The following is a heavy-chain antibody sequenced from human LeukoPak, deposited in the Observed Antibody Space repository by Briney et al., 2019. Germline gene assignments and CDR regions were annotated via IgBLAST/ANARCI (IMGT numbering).Heavy chain of an antibody. D-gene: IGHD3-10*01. Sequence: SESLSLTCSVSGLTIFSNYWSWVRHPAGKGLEWVGRIYSGGSPHVPSSLKGRVTMSVDTSKNPFSLQLNSVTAADTAVYYCVRDRGGAWTFDHWGQGILVSVSS. CDR2: IYSGGSP. V-gene: IGHV4-4*07. CDR3: VRDRGGAWTFDH. CDR1: GLTIFSNY. J-gene: IGHJ4*02.